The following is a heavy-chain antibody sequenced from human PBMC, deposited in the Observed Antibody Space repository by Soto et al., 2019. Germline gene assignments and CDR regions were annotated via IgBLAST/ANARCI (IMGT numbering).Heavy chain of an antibody. CDR3: AKDKIQQPRYFDY. D-gene: IGHD1-1*01. CDR1: VFTFISYG. V-gene: IGHV3-30*18. Sequence: PGGSLRLSCASSVFTFISYGMHWVRQAPGKGLEWVAVISYDGSNKYYADSVKGRFTISRDNSKNTLYLQMNSLRAEDTAVYYCAKDKIQQPRYFDYWGQGTLVTVSS. CDR2: ISYDGSNK. J-gene: IGHJ4*02.